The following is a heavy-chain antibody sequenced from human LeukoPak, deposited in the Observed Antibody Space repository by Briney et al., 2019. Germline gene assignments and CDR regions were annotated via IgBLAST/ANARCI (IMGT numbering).Heavy chain of an antibody. CDR3: AREVSGGFDY. J-gene: IGHJ4*02. CDR1: GFTFSSYG. V-gene: IGHV3-33*01. CDR2: IWDDGSNK. D-gene: IGHD1-14*01. Sequence: GRSLRLSCAASGFTFSSYGMHWVRQAPGKGLEWVAVIWDDGSNKYYADSVKGRFTISRDNSKNTLYLQMNSLRAEDTAVYYCAREVSGGFDYWGQGTLVTVSS.